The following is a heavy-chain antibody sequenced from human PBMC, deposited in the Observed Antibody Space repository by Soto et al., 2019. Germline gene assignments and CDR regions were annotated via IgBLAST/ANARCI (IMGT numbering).Heavy chain of an antibody. CDR1: GGSISSSDYC. CDR3: ARQRTTVVTQAYFDH. Sequence: PSETLSLTCTVSGGSISSSDYCWVWIRQPPGQGLEWIGNIYYSGSTYYNPSFKSRVTISIDTSKNQFSLKLSSVTATDTAVYYCARQRTTVVTQAYFDHWGQGALVTVSS. V-gene: IGHV4-39*01. D-gene: IGHD2-21*02. J-gene: IGHJ4*02. CDR2: IYYSGST.